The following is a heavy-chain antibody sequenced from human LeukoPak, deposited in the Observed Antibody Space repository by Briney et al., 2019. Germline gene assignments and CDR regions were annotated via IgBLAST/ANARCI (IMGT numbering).Heavy chain of an antibody. Sequence: GRSLRLSCAASGFTFSSYAMHWVRQAPGKGLEWVAVISYDGSNKYYADSVKGRFTISRDNSKNTLYLQMNSLRAEDTAVYYCARDWVATITWIDYWGQGTLVTVSS. D-gene: IGHD5-12*01. J-gene: IGHJ4*02. V-gene: IGHV3-30*04. CDR3: ARDWVATITWIDY. CDR2: ISYDGSNK. CDR1: GFTFSSYA.